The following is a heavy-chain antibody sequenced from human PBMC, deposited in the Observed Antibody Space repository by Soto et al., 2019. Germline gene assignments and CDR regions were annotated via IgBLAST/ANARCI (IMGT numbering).Heavy chain of an antibody. CDR2: ISNSGDYI. D-gene: IGHD2-2*01. V-gene: IGHV3-21*01. CDR1: GSTFRTYG. J-gene: IGHJ4*02. Sequence: GGSLRLSCTSSGSTFRTYGMNLVRQAPGKGLEWVSSISNSGDYIYYADSVQGRFTISRDNAKNSLYLQMNSLRAEDTAVYFCARDESAGSSIRYWGQGIPVTVSS. CDR3: ARDESAGSSIRY.